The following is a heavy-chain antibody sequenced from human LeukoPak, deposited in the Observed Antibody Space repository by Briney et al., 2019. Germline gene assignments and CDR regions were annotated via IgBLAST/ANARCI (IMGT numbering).Heavy chain of an antibody. D-gene: IGHD5-12*01. CDR1: GFSVNSNF. V-gene: IGHV3-53*01. Sequence: PGGSLRLSCAASGFSVNSNFMIWVRQAPGKGLEWVSVIYRGGNTYYADSVKGRFTISRDNSKNTLYLQMNSLRAEDTAVYYCARGYSGYEYFDYWGQGTLVTVPS. CDR3: ARGYSGYEYFDY. CDR2: IYRGGNT. J-gene: IGHJ4*02.